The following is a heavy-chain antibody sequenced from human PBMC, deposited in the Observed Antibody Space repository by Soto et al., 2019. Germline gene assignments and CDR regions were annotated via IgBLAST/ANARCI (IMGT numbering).Heavy chain of an antibody. V-gene: IGHV3-13*01. CDR3: ARDLGVAAAGLGY. J-gene: IGHJ4*02. Sequence: EVQLVESGGGLVQPGGSLRLSCAASGFTFSSYDMHWVRQATGKGLEWVSAIGTAGDTYYPGSVEGRFTISRENAKNSLYLQMNSLRAEDTAVYYCARDLGVAAAGLGYWGQGTLVTVSS. CDR2: IGTAGDT. D-gene: IGHD6-13*01. CDR1: GFTFSSYD.